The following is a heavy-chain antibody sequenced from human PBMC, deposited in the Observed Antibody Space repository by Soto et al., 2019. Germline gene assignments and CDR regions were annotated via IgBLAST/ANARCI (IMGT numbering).Heavy chain of an antibody. Sequence: ESGGGVVQPGRSLRLSCAASGFIFSNYAMHWVRQAPGKGLEWVAVISYDGSNKYNADSVKGRFTISRDYAKNTLYLQMDSLRAEDTAVYYCAREPVAGRVKYGMDVWGQGTTVTVSS. V-gene: IGHV3-30-3*01. CDR3: AREPVAGRVKYGMDV. CDR1: GFIFSNYA. D-gene: IGHD6-19*01. CDR2: ISYDGSNK. J-gene: IGHJ6*02.